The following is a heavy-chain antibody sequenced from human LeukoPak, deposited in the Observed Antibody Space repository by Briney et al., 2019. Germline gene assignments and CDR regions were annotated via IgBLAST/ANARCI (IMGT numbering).Heavy chain of an antibody. CDR3: ARGLSIAAAAPY. CDR1: GGSISSYY. J-gene: IGHJ4*02. CDR2: IYTTGST. D-gene: IGHD6-13*01. Sequence: PSETLSLTCTVSGGSISSYYWTWIRQPAGKGLEWIGRIYTTGSTNYNPSLNSRVTMSVDTSKNQFSLKLSSVTAADTAVYYCARGLSIAAAAPYWGQGTLVTVSS. V-gene: IGHV4-4*07.